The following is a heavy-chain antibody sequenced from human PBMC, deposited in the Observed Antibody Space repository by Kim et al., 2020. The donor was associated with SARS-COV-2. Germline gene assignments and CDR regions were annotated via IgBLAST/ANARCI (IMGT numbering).Heavy chain of an antibody. CDR3: ARSGIAAPLVNGYYYYYGMDV. Sequence: GGSLRLSCAASGFTFSSYWMSWVRQAPGKGLEWVANIKQDGSEKYYVDSVKGRFTISRDNAKNSLYLQMNSLRAEDTAVYYCARSGIAAPLVNGYYYYYGMDVWGQGTTVTVFS. J-gene: IGHJ6*02. CDR2: IKQDGSEK. V-gene: IGHV3-7*03. D-gene: IGHD6-6*01. CDR1: GFTFSSYW.